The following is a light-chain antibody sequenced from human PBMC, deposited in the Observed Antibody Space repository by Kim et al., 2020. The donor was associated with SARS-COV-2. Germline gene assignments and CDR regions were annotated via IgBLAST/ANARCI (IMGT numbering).Light chain of an antibody. CDR3: QQYNSYSYT. V-gene: IGKV1-5*03. CDR1: QSVSDW. Sequence: SAAIGARVTDTCRASQSVSDWLAWYQQKTGKAPKLLIYTASTLQKGATSRFSGSGSGTEYTLTISNLQPDDFATYYGQQYNSYSYTFGQGTKLAI. J-gene: IGKJ2*01. CDR2: TAS.